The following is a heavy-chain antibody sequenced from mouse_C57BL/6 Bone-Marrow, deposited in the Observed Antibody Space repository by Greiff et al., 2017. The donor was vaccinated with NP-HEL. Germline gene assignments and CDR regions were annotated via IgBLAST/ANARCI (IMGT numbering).Heavy chain of an antibody. J-gene: IGHJ3*01. CDR2: ISSGSSTI. Sequence: EVNVVESGGGLVKPGGSLKLSCAASGFTFSDYGMHWVRQAPEKGLEWVAYISSGSSTIYYADTVKGRFTISRDNAKNTLFLQMTSLRSEDTAMYYCARAYGSSFFAYWGQGTLVTVSA. CDR3: ARAYGSSFFAY. D-gene: IGHD1-1*01. CDR1: GFTFSDYG. V-gene: IGHV5-17*01.